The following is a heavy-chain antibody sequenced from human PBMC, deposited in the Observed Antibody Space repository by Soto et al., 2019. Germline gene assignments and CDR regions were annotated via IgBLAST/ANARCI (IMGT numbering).Heavy chain of an antibody. J-gene: IGHJ4*02. V-gene: IGHV3-23*01. D-gene: IGHD2-15*01. Sequence: PGGSLRLSCVASRFSFSNYAMSWVRQAPGKGLEWVSGITGSGGSAFYADSVKGRFTISRDNPKNTLFLQMSGLRAEDTALYYCAKTPGYCSGGICYSYFDSWGQGTLVTVSS. CDR1: RFSFSNYA. CDR2: ITGSGGSA. CDR3: AKTPGYCSGGICYSYFDS.